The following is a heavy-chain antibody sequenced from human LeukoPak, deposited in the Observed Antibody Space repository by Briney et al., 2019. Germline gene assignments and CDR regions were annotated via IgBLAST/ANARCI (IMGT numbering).Heavy chain of an antibody. Sequence: SETLSLTCAVYGGSFSGYYWSWIRQPPGKGLEWIGVINHSGSTNYNPSLKSRVTTSVDTSKNQFSLKLSSLTAADTAVYYCARGLTYYDFWSGYRNYYYYGMYVWGQATTVTVSS. CDR3: ARGLTYYDFWSGYRNYYYYGMYV. D-gene: IGHD3-3*01. CDR2: INHSGST. CDR1: GGSFSGYY. V-gene: IGHV4-34*01. J-gene: IGHJ6*02.